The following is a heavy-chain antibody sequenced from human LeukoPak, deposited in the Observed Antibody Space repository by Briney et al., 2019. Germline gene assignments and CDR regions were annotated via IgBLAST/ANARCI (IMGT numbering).Heavy chain of an antibody. CDR1: GFTFGDYL. V-gene: IGHV3-49*03. CDR2: IRSKTYGGTT. D-gene: IGHD3-22*01. CDR3: TRSMTMIVVAYRD. J-gene: IGHJ4*02. Sequence: GGSLRLSCTASGFTFGDYLMSWFRQAPGRGLEWVGFIRSKTYGGTTEYAASVKGRFSISRDDSKSIAYLQMNSLKTEDTAVYYCTRSMTMIVVAYRDWGQGTLVTVSS.